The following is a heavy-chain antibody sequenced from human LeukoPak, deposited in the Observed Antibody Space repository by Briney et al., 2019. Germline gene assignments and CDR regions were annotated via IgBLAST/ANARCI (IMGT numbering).Heavy chain of an antibody. D-gene: IGHD4-17*01. V-gene: IGHV1-24*01. CDR3: ATHRTTVITGLVY. CDR1: GYTLTDLS. J-gene: IGHJ4*02. Sequence: ASVKVSCKVSGYTLTDLSTHGVRQARGKGREWRGGLDPAEGDTIYAQKFQGRVTMTEDTSTDTAYMELNSPGSEDTAVYYCATHRTTVITGLVYWGQGTLVSVSS. CDR2: LDPAEGDT.